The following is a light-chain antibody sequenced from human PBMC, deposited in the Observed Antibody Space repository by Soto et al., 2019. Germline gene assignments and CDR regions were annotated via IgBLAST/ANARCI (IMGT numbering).Light chain of an antibody. V-gene: IGKV3-15*01. Sequence: EIVMTQSPATLSVSPGERATLPCRASQSINTNLAWYQQKPGQAPRLLLFGASTRATGIPDRFSGSGSGTDFTLTISSLQSEDFAVYYCQQYDTWPPGTFGQGTKVEIK. CDR2: GAS. CDR3: QQYDTWPPGT. J-gene: IGKJ1*01. CDR1: QSINTN.